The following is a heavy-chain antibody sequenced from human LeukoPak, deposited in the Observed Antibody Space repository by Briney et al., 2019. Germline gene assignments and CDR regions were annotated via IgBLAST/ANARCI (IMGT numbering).Heavy chain of an antibody. J-gene: IGHJ3*01. V-gene: IGHV3-23*01. D-gene: IGHD3-3*01. CDR2: ISGSGDTT. CDR1: GFTFSSYA. Sequence: GGSLRLSCAASGFTFSSYAMTWVRQAPGKGPEWVSGISGSGDTTFYADSVKGRFNISRDNSKNTVDLQMNSLRAEDTALYYCAKRDNNDYYTGLHVFDVWGQGTMVTV. CDR3: AKRDNNDYYTGLHVFDV.